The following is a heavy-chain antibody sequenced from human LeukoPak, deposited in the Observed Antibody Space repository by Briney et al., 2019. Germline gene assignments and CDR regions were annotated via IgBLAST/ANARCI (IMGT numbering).Heavy chain of an antibody. J-gene: IGHJ3*01. V-gene: IGHV3-11*04. Sequence: GGSLRLSCAASGFTFSDYYMSWIRQAPGKGLEWVSYISSSGSTIYYADSVKGRFTISRDNAKNSLYLQMNSLRAEDTAVYYCAKFFTGEYVRAFDVWGQGTMVTVSS. CDR3: AKFFTGEYVRAFDV. D-gene: IGHD3-10*02. CDR1: GFTFSDYY. CDR2: ISSSGSTI.